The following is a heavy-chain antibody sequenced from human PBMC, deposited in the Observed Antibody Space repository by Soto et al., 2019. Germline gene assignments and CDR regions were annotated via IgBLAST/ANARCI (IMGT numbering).Heavy chain of an antibody. CDR3: ARVASDTAMVTGHYYYMDV. D-gene: IGHD5-18*01. CDR1: GGSFSGYY. V-gene: IGHV4-34*01. J-gene: IGHJ6*03. Sequence: SETLSLTCAVYGGSFSGYYWSWIRQPPGKGLEWIGEINHSGSTNYNPSLKSRVTISVDTSKNQFFLKLSSVTAADTAVYYFARVASDTAMVTGHYYYMDVWGKGTTVTVSS. CDR2: INHSGST.